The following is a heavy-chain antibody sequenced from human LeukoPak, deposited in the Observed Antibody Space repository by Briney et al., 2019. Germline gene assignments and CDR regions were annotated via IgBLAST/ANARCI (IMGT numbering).Heavy chain of an antibody. J-gene: IGHJ4*02. CDR2: INPSDGGI. CDR1: GYTPTELS. CDR3: ARDVAREFDY. D-gene: IGHD5-24*01. V-gene: IGHV1-46*01. Sequence: ASVKVSCKVSGYTPTELSMHWVRQAPGQGLEWMGVINPSDGGINYAQKFQGRVTMTSDTSTSTVYMDLISLRSEDTAVYYCARDVAREFDYWGQGTLVTVSS.